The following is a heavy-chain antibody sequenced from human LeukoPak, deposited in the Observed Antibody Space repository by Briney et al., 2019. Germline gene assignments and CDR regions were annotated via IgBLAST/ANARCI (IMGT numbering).Heavy chain of an antibody. Sequence: SVKVSCKASGGTFSSYAISWVRQAPGQGLEWMGRIIPILGIANYAQKFQGRVTITADKSTSTAYMELSSLRSEDTAVYYCASSVRGVAGLWDGFDPWGQGTLVTVSS. CDR2: IIPILGIA. J-gene: IGHJ5*02. V-gene: IGHV1-69*04. D-gene: IGHD3-10*02. CDR3: ASSVRGVAGLWDGFDP. CDR1: GGTFSSYA.